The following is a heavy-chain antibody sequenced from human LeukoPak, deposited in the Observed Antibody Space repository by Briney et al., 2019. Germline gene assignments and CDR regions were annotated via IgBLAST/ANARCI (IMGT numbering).Heavy chain of an antibody. CDR2: IASDGKDR. J-gene: IGHJ4*02. Sequence: GGSLRLSCAGPGFTFRSHALHWVRQIPGKELEWGAVIASDGKDRHYGDSVRGRFTVSRDNSKNMLYLQMNSLRPEDTAVYYCGRDPQIAAVYYFDFWGQGTLVTVSS. V-gene: IGHV3-30*04. CDR3: GRDPQIAAVYYFDF. D-gene: IGHD6-13*01. CDR1: GFTFRSHA.